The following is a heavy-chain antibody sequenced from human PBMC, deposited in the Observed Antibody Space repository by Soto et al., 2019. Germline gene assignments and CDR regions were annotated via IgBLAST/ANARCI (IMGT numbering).Heavy chain of an antibody. CDR1: GYTFTGHG. Sequence: SVKVSCKASGYTFTGHGISWVRQAPGQGLEWMGGIIPIFGTANYAQKFQGRVTITADESTSTAYMELSSLRSEDTAVYYCARAPWATMVRGVIINLNWFDPWGQGTLVTVSS. CDR2: IIPIFGTA. V-gene: IGHV1-69*13. J-gene: IGHJ5*02. D-gene: IGHD3-10*01. CDR3: ARAPWATMVRGVIINLNWFDP.